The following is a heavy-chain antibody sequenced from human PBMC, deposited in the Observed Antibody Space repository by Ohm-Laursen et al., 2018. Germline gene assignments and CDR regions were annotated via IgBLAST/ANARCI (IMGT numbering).Heavy chain of an antibody. CDR2: ISYDGSNK. D-gene: IGHD3-16*01. CDR3: AKVSRRLGAIQH. CDR1: GFTFSIYG. J-gene: IGHJ1*01. Sequence: SLRLSCAASGFTFSIYGMHWVRQPPGKGLGWGAVISYDGSNKYYADSVKVRFTISRDNSKNTLYLQMNSLRAEDTAVYYCAKVSRRLGAIQHWGQGTLVTVSS. V-gene: IGHV3-30*18.